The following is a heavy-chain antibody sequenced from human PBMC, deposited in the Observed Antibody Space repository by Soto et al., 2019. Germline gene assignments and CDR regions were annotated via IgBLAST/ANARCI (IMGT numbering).Heavy chain of an antibody. CDR1: GFTFSSYA. CDR3: ARENTIFGVVVDYYGMDV. CDR2: ISYDGSNK. J-gene: IGHJ6*02. V-gene: IGHV3-30-3*01. D-gene: IGHD3-3*01. Sequence: QVLLVESGGGVVQPGRSLRLSCAASGFTFSSYAMHWVRQAPGKGLEWVAVISYDGSNKYYADSVKGRFTISRDNSKNTLYLQMNSLRAEDTAVYYCARENTIFGVVVDYYGMDVWGQGTTVTVSS.